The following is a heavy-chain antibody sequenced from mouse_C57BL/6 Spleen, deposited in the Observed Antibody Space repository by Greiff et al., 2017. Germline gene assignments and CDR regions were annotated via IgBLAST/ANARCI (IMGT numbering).Heavy chain of an antibody. Sequence: QVQLQQSGAELVRPGTSVKVSCKASGYAFTNYLIEWVKQRPGQGLEWIGVLNPGSGGTNYNEKFKGKATLTADKSSSTAYMQLSSLTSEDSAVYFCARGRDDYFDYWGQGTTLTVSS. CDR2: LNPGSGGT. D-gene: IGHD3-3*01. V-gene: IGHV1-54*01. J-gene: IGHJ2*01. CDR3: ARGRDDYFDY. CDR1: GYAFTNYL.